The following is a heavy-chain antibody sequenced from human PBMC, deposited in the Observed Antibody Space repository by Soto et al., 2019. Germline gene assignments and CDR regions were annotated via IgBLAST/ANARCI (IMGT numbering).Heavy chain of an antibody. D-gene: IGHD3-10*01. CDR2: IGDIDDP. V-gene: IGHV3-13*05. J-gene: IGHJ6*02. CDR1: GFTIRNYD. CDR3: ATGPPRVRERTYYYRMDF. Sequence: EVQLVESGGGLAQPGGSLRLSCAASGFTIRNYDMHWVRQTTGKGLEWVSGIGDIDDPYYADSVKGRFTSSSEIAKNSLYLQMDGLRAGDSAVYYCATGPPRVRERTYYYRMDFWGQGTTVTVSS.